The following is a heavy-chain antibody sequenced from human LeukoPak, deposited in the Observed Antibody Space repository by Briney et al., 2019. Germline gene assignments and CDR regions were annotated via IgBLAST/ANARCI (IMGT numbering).Heavy chain of an antibody. CDR3: AKERHGENWFDP. D-gene: IGHD4-17*01. CDR1: GFTFDDYA. J-gene: IGHJ5*02. CDR2: ISGDGGST. V-gene: IGHV3-43*02. Sequence: GGSLRLSCAASGFTFDDYAMHWVRQAPGRGLEWVSLISGDGGSTYYADSVKGRFTISRDNSKNSLYLQMNSLRTEDTALYYCAKERHGENWFDPWGQGTLVTVSS.